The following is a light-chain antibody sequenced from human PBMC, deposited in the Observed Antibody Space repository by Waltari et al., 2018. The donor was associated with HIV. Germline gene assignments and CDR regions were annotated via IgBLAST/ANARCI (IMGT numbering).Light chain of an antibody. CDR3: CSYAGSSTYVV. V-gene: IGLV2-23*02. CDR1: SRYVGWYTL. CDR2: EVS. Sequence: QSALTLPASVSGSPGQSITIPCTGTSRYVGWYTLVSWYQQHPGKAPKLMIYEVSKRPSGVSNRFSGSKSGNTASLTISGLQAEDEADYYCCSYAGSSTYVVFGGGTKLTVL. J-gene: IGLJ2*01.